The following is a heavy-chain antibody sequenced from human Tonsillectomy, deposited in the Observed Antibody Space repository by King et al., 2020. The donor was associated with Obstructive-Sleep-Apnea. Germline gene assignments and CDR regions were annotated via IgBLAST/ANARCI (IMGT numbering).Heavy chain of an antibody. D-gene: IGHD2-2*01. CDR3: ARGGTSYLYYYGMDV. Sequence: MQLQESGPGLVKPSGTLSLTCAVSGGSISSSNWWSWVRQPPGKGREGIGEIYHSGSTNYTPSLKGRVTISVDKSKNQFSLKLSSVTAADTAVYYCARGGTSYLYYYGMDVWGQGTTVTVSS. J-gene: IGHJ6*02. CDR1: GGSISSSNW. CDR2: IYHSGST. V-gene: IGHV4-4*02.